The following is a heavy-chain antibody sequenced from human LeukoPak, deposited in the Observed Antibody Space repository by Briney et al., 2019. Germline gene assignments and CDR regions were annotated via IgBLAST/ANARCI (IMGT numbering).Heavy chain of an antibody. D-gene: IGHD4/OR15-4a*01. Sequence: PSETLSLTCAVYGGSFSGYYWSWIRQPPGKGLEWIGETNHSGSTNYNPSLKSRVTISVDTSKNQFSLKLSSVTAADTAVYYCARGSVRLRYGAWFDPWGQGTLVTVSS. J-gene: IGHJ5*02. V-gene: IGHV4-34*01. CDR3: ARGSVRLRYGAWFDP. CDR2: TNHSGST. CDR1: GGSFSGYY.